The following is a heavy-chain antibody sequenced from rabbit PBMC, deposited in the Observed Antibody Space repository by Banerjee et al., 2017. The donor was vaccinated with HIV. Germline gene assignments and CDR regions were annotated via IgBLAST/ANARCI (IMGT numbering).Heavy chain of an antibody. CDR2: FYHGDGTK. CDR1: GFTVSSNYW. J-gene: IGHJ6*01. V-gene: IGHV1S45*01. CDR3: ARPGYDYWGCDL. D-gene: IGHD6-1*01. Sequence: QEQLVESGGGLVQPEGSLTLTCKASGFTVSSNYWICWVRQAPGKGLEWIACFYHGDGTKYYTNWANGRFTISKTSSTTVTLQMTSLTVADTATYFCARPGYDYWGCDLWGPGTLVTVS.